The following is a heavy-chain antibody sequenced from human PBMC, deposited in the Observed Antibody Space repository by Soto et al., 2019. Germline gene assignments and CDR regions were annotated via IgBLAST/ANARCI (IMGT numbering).Heavy chain of an antibody. CDR2: IYYRGST. CDR1: GGSISSGGYY. CDR3: ARVRSGVGYNWFDP. V-gene: IGHV4-31*03. J-gene: IGHJ5*02. Sequence: QVQLQESGPGLVKPSQTLSLTCTVSGGSISSGGYYWSWIRQHPGKGLEWIGNIYYRGSTNYNPSIKSRRTISVDTSKHQFSLKLTSVTAADTAMYYCARVRSGVGYNWFDPWGQGTLVTVSS. D-gene: IGHD3-10*01.